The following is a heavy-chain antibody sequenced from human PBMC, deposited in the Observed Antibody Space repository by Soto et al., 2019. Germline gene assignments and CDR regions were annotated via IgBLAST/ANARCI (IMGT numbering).Heavy chain of an antibody. D-gene: IGHD3-3*01. Sequence: QLQLQESGPGLVKPSETLSLTCTVSGGSISSSSYYWGWIRQPPGKGLEWIGSIYYSGSTYYNPSLKSRVTISVDTSKDHFSLKLSSVTAADTAVYYCARHQPYDFWIGYYGFEAEAFDIWGQGTMVTVSS. V-gene: IGHV4-39*01. J-gene: IGHJ3*02. CDR1: GGSISSSSYY. CDR2: IYYSGST. CDR3: ARHQPYDFWIGYYGFEAEAFDI.